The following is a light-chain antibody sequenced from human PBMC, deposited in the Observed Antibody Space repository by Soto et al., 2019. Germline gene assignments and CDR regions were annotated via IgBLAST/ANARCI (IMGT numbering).Light chain of an antibody. CDR2: SDD. CDR3: ASWDDSLTLV. V-gene: IGLV1-44*01. CDR1: NSNIGGKA. J-gene: IGLJ2*01. Sequence: QSVLTQPTSASGTPGQRVTISCSGSNSNIGGKAVTWYQQIPGTAPKVVIHSDDQRPSGVPDRFSGSKSGNSASLAISAVQSEDEADYFCASWDDSLTLVFGGGTKVTVL.